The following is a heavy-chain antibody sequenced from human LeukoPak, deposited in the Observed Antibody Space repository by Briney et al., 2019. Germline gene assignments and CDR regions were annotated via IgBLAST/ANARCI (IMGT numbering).Heavy chain of an antibody. V-gene: IGHV4-59*01. J-gene: IGHJ6*02. Sequence: SETLSLTCTVSGGSISSYYWSWIRQPPGKGLEWIGYIYCSGSTNYNPSLKSRVTISVDTSKNQFSLKLSSVTAADTAVYYCARSQDYDILTGYSTYYYYYGMDVWGQGTTVTVSS. D-gene: IGHD3-9*01. CDR1: GGSISSYY. CDR3: ARSQDYDILTGYSTYYYYYGMDV. CDR2: IYCSGST.